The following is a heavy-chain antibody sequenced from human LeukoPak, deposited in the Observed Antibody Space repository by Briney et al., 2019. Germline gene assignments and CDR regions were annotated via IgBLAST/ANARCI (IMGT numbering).Heavy chain of an antibody. CDR3: ARAKPLYYDYVWGSYRYPYPFDY. D-gene: IGHD3-16*02. V-gene: IGHV1-2*02. CDR1: GYTFTGYY. J-gene: IGHJ4*02. CDR2: INPNSGGT. Sequence: ASVKVSCKASGYTFTGYYMHWVRQAPGQGLEWMGWINPNSGGTNYAQKFQGRVTMTRDTSISTAYMELSRLRSDDTAVYYCARAKPLYYDYVWGSYRYPYPFDYRGQGTLVTVSS.